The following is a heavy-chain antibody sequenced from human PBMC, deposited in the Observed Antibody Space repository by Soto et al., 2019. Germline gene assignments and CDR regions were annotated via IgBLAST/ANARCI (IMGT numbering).Heavy chain of an antibody. CDR1: GGSISSSSYY. CDR3: ARLALRYFDY. V-gene: IGHV4-39*01. J-gene: IGHJ4*02. Sequence: SETLSLTCTVSGGSISSSSYYWGWIRQPPGKGLEWIGSIYYSGSTYYNPSLKSRVTISVDTSKNQFSLKLSSVTAADTAVYYCARLALRYFDYWGQGTLVTVSS. CDR2: IYYSGST.